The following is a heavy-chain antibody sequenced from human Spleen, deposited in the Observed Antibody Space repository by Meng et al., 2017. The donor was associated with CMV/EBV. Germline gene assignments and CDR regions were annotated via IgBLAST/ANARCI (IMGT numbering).Heavy chain of an antibody. Sequence: GESLKISCKGSGYSFTSYWIGWVRQMPGKGLEWMGIIYPGDSDTRYSPSFQGQVTISADKSISTAYLQWSSLKASDTAMYYCARGNPNIVVVPAAIPGWFDPWSQGTLVTVSS. J-gene: IGHJ5*02. CDR2: IYPGDSDT. V-gene: IGHV5-51*01. CDR1: GYSFTSYW. D-gene: IGHD2-2*02. CDR3: ARGNPNIVVVPAAIPGWFDP.